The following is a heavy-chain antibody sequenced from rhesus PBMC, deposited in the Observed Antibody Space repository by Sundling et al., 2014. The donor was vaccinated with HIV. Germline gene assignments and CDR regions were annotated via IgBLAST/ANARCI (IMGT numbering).Heavy chain of an antibody. Sequence: EVQLVESGGDLVQPGGSLRLSCAASGFTFSSYDMSWVRQALGKGLEWVSSISNSGETIYYADSVKGRFTISRDNAKNSLSLQMNSLKTEDTAVYYCSRDAGCAYSGTCSDYWGQGVLVTVSS. CDR3: SRDAGCAYSGTCSDY. CDR1: GFTFSSYD. J-gene: IGHJ4*01. V-gene: IGHV3S4*01. CDR2: ISNSGETI. D-gene: IGHD6-25*01.